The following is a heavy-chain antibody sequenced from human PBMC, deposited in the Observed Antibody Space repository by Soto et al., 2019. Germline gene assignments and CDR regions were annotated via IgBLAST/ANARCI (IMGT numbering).Heavy chain of an antibody. J-gene: IGHJ6*02. CDR2: IYDNGTT. Sequence: EVQLVESGGGLIQPGGSLRLSCAASGLTVSNAYMAWVRQAPGMGLEWVSVIYDNGTTYYADPVKGRFTISRDTSTNTLSLQMDSLRAEDTAVYYCVRPLPSGRNYGLDVWGQGTTVTVSS. D-gene: IGHD3-10*01. V-gene: IGHV3-53*01. CDR1: GLTVSNAY. CDR3: VRPLPSGRNYGLDV.